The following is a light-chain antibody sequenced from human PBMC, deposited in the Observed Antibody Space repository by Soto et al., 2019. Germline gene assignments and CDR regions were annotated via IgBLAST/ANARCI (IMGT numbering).Light chain of an antibody. J-gene: IGLJ1*01. CDR2: EVS. CDR3: SSYTSRSSHYV. CDR1: NSDIGDYNY. V-gene: IGLV2-14*01. Sequence: QSALTQPASVSGSPGQSITISCTGTNSDIGDYNYVSWYQQHPGRAPKLIISEVSNRPSGVSNRFFGSKSGNAASLTISGLQAEDEADYYCSSYTSRSSHYVFGTGTKVTVL.